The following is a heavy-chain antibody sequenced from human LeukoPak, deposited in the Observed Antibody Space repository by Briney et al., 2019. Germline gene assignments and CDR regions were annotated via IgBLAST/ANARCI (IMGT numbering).Heavy chain of an antibody. J-gene: IGHJ4*02. D-gene: IGHD3-3*01. Sequence: SETLSLTCTVSGGSISSSSYYWGWIRQPPGKGLEWIGSIYYSGSTYYNPSLKSRVTISVDTSKNQFSLKLSSVTAADTAVYYCARGHRFAYYDFWSGYHDYWGQGTLVTVSS. CDR2: IYYSGST. CDR3: ARGHRFAYYDFWSGYHDY. V-gene: IGHV4-39*07. CDR1: GGSISSSSYY.